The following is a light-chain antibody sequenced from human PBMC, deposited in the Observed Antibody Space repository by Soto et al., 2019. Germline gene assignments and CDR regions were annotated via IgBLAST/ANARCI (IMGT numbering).Light chain of an antibody. Sequence: QSVLTQPPSASGTPGQRVTISCSGSSSNLGSNYVYWYQQLPGTAPKLLMYRNNKRPSGVPDRFSGSKSGTSASLAISGLRSEDEADYYCAAWDDSLSGSYVFGTGTKVTVL. J-gene: IGLJ1*01. CDR2: RNN. CDR3: AAWDDSLSGSYV. CDR1: SSNLGSNY. V-gene: IGLV1-47*01.